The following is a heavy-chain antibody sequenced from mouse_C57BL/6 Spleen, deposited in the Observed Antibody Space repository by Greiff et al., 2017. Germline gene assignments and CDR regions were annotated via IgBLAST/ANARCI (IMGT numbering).Heavy chain of an antibody. J-gene: IGHJ3*01. CDR3: ARSIYYGYDVVFAY. V-gene: IGHV2-2*01. D-gene: IGHD2-2*01. Sequence: QVQLQQSGPGLVQPSPSLSITCTVSGFSLTSYGVHWVRQSPGKGLEWLGVIWSGGSTDYNAAFISRLSISKDNSKSQVFFKMNSLQADDTAIYYCARSIYYGYDVVFAYWGQGTLVTVSA. CDR2: IWSGGST. CDR1: GFSLTSYG.